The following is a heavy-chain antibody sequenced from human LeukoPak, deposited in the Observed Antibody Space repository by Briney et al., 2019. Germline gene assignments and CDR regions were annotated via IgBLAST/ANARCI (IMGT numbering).Heavy chain of an antibody. V-gene: IGHV3-48*01. CDR1: GFIFSGYY. D-gene: IGHD1-26*01. Sequence: GGSLRLSCSASGFIFSGYYMSWVRQAPGKGLEWVSFISIWSSPIYYADSVKGRFTSSRDNAKNSIYLQMNSLRVEDTAVYYCTRDRGDSIVGADFDSWGQGTLVTVSS. J-gene: IGHJ4*02. CDR2: ISIWSSPI. CDR3: TRDRGDSIVGADFDS.